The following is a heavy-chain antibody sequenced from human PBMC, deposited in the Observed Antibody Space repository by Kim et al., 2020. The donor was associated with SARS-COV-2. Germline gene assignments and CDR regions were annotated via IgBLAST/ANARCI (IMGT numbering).Heavy chain of an antibody. J-gene: IGHJ4*02. CDR3: AKDDSFPTSAWFDY. D-gene: IGHD6-19*01. V-gene: IGHV3-23*01. Sequence: YPDSVRGRFTISRDNSKNTVHLQMDSLRAEDTAIYYCAKDDSFPTSAWFDYWGQGTLVTVSS.